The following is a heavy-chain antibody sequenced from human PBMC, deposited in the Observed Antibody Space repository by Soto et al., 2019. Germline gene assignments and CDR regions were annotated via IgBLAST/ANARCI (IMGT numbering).Heavy chain of an antibody. CDR2: ISDSGGST. V-gene: IGHV3-23*01. J-gene: IGHJ4*02. CDR1: GFTFSSYA. D-gene: IGHD2-21*01. CDR3: AKRPHDRAYCFAF. Sequence: PGGSLGLSCAASGFTFSSYAMSWVGQAPGKGLEWVSTISDSGGSTYYADSVKGRFTISRDNSKNTLFLQMNSLRAVDTAVYCCAKRPHDRAYCFAFWGQGTMVTVSS.